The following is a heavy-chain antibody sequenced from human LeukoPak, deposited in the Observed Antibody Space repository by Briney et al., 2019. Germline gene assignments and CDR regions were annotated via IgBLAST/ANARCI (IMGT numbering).Heavy chain of an antibody. J-gene: IGHJ5*02. V-gene: IGHV1-24*01. CDR1: GYTLTELS. Sequence: ASVKASCKVSGYTLTELSMHWVRMAPGKGLEWKGGFDPEDGETIYAQKFQGRVTMTEDTSTDTAYMELSSLRSEDTAVYYCATGWDDFWSGYYLWGQGTLVTVSS. CDR3: ATGWDDFWSGYYL. D-gene: IGHD3-3*01. CDR2: FDPEDGET.